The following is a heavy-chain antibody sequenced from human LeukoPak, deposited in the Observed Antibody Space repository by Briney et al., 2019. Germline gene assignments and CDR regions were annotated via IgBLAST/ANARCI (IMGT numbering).Heavy chain of an antibody. CDR3: ARQSPPHKHDY. J-gene: IGHJ4*02. V-gene: IGHV4-39*01. CDR2: IYYSGST. Sequence: PSETLSLTCTVSGGSITTSNYYWGWIRQPPGEGLEWIGSIYYSGSTYYNPSLKSRVTISVDTSKNQFSLKLSSVTAADTAVYYCARQSPPHKHDYWGQGTLVTVSS. CDR1: GGSITTSNYY.